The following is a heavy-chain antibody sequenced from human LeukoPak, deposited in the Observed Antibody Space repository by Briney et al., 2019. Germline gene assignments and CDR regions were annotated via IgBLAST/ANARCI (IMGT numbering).Heavy chain of an antibody. Sequence: SVKVSCKASGGTFNNYAINWARQAPGQGLEWMGGIIPIFGSSNYAQKFQGRVTITADESTTTAYMELSSLRSEDTAVYYCARVTHTELSTWFDPWGQGTLVTVSS. V-gene: IGHV1-69*13. J-gene: IGHJ5*02. D-gene: IGHD5-18*01. CDR3: ARVTHTELSTWFDP. CDR2: IIPIFGSS. CDR1: GGTFNNYA.